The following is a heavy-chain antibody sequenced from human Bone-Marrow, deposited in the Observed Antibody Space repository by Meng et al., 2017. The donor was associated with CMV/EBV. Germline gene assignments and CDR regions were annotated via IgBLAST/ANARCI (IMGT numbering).Heavy chain of an antibody. CDR1: GFTFSSYA. CDR2: ISYEGRDK. D-gene: IGHD3-16*01. CDR3: AREAINAFDI. Sequence: GGSLRLSCAASGFTFSSYAMHWVRQAPGKGLEWVAFISYEGRDKFYGDSVKGRFTISRDNSKNTLYLQMNSLRTEDTAAYYCAREAINAFDIWGQGTLVTVSS. V-gene: IGHV3-30*04. J-gene: IGHJ4*02.